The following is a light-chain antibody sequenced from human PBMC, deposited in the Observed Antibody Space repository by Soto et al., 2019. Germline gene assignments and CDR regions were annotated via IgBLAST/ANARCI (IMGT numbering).Light chain of an antibody. CDR1: QSISSN. CDR2: GAS. Sequence: EIVMTQSPATLSVSPGERATLSCRASQSISSNLAWYQQKPGQAPRLLIYGASTRSTGIPARLSGSGSGTEFTLTISSLQSEDFAVYYCQQDSLWPYTFGQGTKLEIK. J-gene: IGKJ2*01. V-gene: IGKV3-15*01. CDR3: QQDSLWPYT.